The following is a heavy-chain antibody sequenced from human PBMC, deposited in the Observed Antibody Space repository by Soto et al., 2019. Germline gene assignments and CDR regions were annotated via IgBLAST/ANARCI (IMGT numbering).Heavy chain of an antibody. CDR1: GYTFTTYY. D-gene: IGHD2-2*01. CDR3: GRDGGYQRFDY. Sequence: QVQLVQSVAEVKKPGASVKVSCKASGYTFTTYYIHWVRQAPGQGLEWMGIINPSGGNITYAQKFQGRVTMTRDTSTSTVYMELSSLRSEDTAVYYCGRDGGYQRFDYWGQGALVTVSP. V-gene: IGHV1-46*03. J-gene: IGHJ4*02. CDR2: INPSGGNI.